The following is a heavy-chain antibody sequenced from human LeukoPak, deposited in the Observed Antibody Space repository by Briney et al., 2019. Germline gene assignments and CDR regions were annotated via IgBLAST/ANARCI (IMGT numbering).Heavy chain of an antibody. D-gene: IGHD1-26*01. Sequence: SETLSLTCTVSGYSISSGYYWGWIRQPPGKGLEWIGNIYYSGNTYYKPFLKSRVTISIDRSRNQFSLKLSSVTAADTALYYCARTKYSGTSDDAFDIWGQGTMVTVSS. CDR1: GYSISSGYY. V-gene: IGHV4-38-2*02. CDR3: ARTKYSGTSDDAFDI. J-gene: IGHJ3*02. CDR2: IYYSGNT.